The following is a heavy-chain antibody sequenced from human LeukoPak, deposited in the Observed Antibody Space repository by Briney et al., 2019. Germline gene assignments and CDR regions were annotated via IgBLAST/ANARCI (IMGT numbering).Heavy chain of an antibody. J-gene: IGHJ4*02. V-gene: IGHV4-4*07. D-gene: IGHD5-24*01. CDR2: IHTSGST. Sequence: SETLSLTCTVSGASISSYYWSWIRQPAGKGLEWIGRIHTSGSTNYNPSLKSRVTMSVDTSKNQFSLKLSSVTAADTAVYYCARMLRMAPPFDYWGQGTLVTVSS. CDR1: GASISSYY. CDR3: ARMLRMAPPFDY.